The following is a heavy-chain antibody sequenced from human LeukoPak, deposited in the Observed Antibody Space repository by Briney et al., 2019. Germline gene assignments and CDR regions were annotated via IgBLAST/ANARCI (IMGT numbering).Heavy chain of an antibody. V-gene: IGHV3-7*01. D-gene: IGHD2-15*01. Sequence: PGGSLRLSCAASGFTFSSYEMNWVRQAPGKGLEWVANIKQDGSEKNYVDSVKGRFTISRDNAQNSLYLQMNSLRAEDTAVYYCASYGSDQGWLDPWGQGTLVTVSS. CDR1: GFTFSSYE. CDR2: IKQDGSEK. CDR3: ASYGSDQGWLDP. J-gene: IGHJ5*02.